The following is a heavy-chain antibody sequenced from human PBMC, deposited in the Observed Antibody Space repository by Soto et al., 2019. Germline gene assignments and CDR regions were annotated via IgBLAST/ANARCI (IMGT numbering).Heavy chain of an antibody. J-gene: IGHJ4*02. CDR2: MQPSSGRT. Sequence: ASVKVSCKASGYSFTSLDINWVRQTTGQGLEWMGWMQPSSGRTGYAQKFQGRVTMTRDTSINTAYMELSSLTSDDTAFYYCARGVTAGVDYWGRGTLVTVSS. V-gene: IGHV1-8*01. D-gene: IGHD1-26*01. CDR1: GYSFTSLD. CDR3: ARGVTAGVDY.